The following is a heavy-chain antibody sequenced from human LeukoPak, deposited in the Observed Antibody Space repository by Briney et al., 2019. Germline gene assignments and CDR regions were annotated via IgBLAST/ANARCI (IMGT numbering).Heavy chain of an antibody. CDR2: IYSGGTT. CDR3: ARSDTLTVGYYYWAMDV. V-gene: IGHV3-53*01. Sequence: PGGSLRLYCAASGLTVSRNYMSWVRQAPGKGLEWVSVIYSGGTTYYADSMKGRFTISRYNSKNTVYLQMNSLRAEDTAVYYCARSDTLTVGYYYWAMDVWGQGTTVTVSS. CDR1: GLTVSRNY. J-gene: IGHJ6*02. D-gene: IGHD3-9*01.